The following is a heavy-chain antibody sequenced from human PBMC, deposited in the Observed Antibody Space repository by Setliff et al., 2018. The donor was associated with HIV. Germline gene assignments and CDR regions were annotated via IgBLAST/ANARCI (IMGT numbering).Heavy chain of an antibody. CDR3: ARLGSGWSDSYYYAMNV. CDR2: ISPYNGHT. Sequence: ASVKVSCKASGNIFSSYGISWVRQAPGQGLEWMGWISPYNGHTNYAQNFQGRVTMTIDTSTSRAYTELKSLTSDDTAAYFCARLGSGWSDSYYYAMNVWGQGTTVTVSS. V-gene: IGHV1-18*01. CDR1: GNIFSSYG. D-gene: IGHD6-19*01. J-gene: IGHJ6*02.